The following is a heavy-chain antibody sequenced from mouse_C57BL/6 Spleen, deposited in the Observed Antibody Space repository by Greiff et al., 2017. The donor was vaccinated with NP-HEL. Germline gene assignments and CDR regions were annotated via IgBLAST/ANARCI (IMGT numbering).Heavy chain of an antibody. Sequence: QVQLQQPGAELVKPGASVKLSCKASGYTFTSYWMQWVKQRPGQGLEWIGEIDPSDSYTNYNQKFKGKATLTVDTSSSTAYMQLSSLTSEDSAVYYCARSGVDYDWGQGTLVTVSA. J-gene: IGHJ3*01. D-gene: IGHD2-4*01. V-gene: IGHV1-50*01. CDR3: ARSGVDYD. CDR1: GYTFTSYW. CDR2: IDPSDSYT.